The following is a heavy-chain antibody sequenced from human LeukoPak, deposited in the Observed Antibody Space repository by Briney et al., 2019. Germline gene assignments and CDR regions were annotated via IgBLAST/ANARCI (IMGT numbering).Heavy chain of an antibody. J-gene: IGHJ3*02. CDR1: GFTFSSYS. D-gene: IGHD3-16*01. V-gene: IGHV3-48*01. Sequence: GSLRLSCAASGFTFSSYSMNWVRQAPGKGLEWVSYISSSSSTIYYADSAKGRFTISRDNAKNSLYLQMNSLRAEDTAVYYCAREGGTYDAFDIWGQGTMVTVSS. CDR3: AREGGTYDAFDI. CDR2: ISSSSSTI.